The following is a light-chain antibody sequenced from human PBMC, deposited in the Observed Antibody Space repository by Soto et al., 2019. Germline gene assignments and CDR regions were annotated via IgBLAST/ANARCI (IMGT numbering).Light chain of an antibody. J-gene: IGKJ2*01. CDR3: QQYGSSPPYT. V-gene: IGKV3-20*01. Sequence: EIVLTQSPGTLSLSPGERTTLSCRASQSISSKYLAWYQQKLGQAPRLLIYEASSRATGIPDRFSGSGSGTDFTLTISRLEPEDFAVYYCQQYGSSPPYTFGQGTKVDIK. CDR2: EAS. CDR1: QSISSKY.